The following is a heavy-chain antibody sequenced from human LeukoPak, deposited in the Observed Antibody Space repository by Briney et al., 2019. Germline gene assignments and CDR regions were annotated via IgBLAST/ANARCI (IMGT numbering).Heavy chain of an antibody. CDR1: GGSFSGYY. D-gene: IGHD5-12*01. Sequence: SETPSLTCAVYGGSFSGYYWSWIRQPPGKGLEWIGEINHSGSTNYNPSLKSRVTISINTSKNQFSLKLSSVTAADTAVYYCARRNGQDIVATFRRRYYFDYWGQGTLVTVSS. V-gene: IGHV4-34*01. CDR3: ARRNGQDIVATFRRRYYFDY. CDR2: INHSGST. J-gene: IGHJ4*02.